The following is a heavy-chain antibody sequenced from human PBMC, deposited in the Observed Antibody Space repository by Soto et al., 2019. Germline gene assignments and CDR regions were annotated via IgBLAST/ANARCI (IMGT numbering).Heavy chain of an antibody. D-gene: IGHD5-12*01. CDR2: IYYSGST. J-gene: IGHJ4*02. Sequence: SETLSLTCTVSCGSISSGGYYWSWIRQHPGKGLEWIGYIYYSGSTYYNPSLKSRVTISVDTSKNQFSLKLSSVTAADTAVYYCARDSYEAGFDYWGQGTLVTVPQ. V-gene: IGHV4-31*03. CDR1: CGSISSGGYY. CDR3: ARDSYEAGFDY.